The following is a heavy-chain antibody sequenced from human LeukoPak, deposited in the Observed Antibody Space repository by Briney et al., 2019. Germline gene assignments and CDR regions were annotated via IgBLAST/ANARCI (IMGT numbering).Heavy chain of an antibody. Sequence: ASVKVSCKASGYTFTSYGISWVRQAPGQGLEWMGWISAYNGNTNYAQKLQGRVTMTTDTSTSTAYMELRSLRSDDTAVYYCARVYYCSSTSCETRPNRPFDYWGQGTLVTVSS. J-gene: IGHJ4*02. CDR3: ARVYYCSSTSCETRPNRPFDY. CDR2: ISAYNGNT. D-gene: IGHD2-2*01. V-gene: IGHV1-18*01. CDR1: GYTFTSYG.